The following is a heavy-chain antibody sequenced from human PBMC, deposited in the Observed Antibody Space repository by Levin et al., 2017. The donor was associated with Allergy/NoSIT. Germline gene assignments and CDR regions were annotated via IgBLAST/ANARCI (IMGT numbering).Heavy chain of an antibody. CDR1: GYTFTSYG. Sequence: SGESLKISCKASGYTFTSYGISWVRQAPGQGLEWMGWISAYNGNTNYAQKLQGRVTMTTDTSTSTAYMELRSLRSDDTAVYYCATPRLDCSGGSCYGYWFDPWGQGTLVTVSS. CDR3: ATPRLDCSGGSCYGYWFDP. V-gene: IGHV1-18*01. CDR2: ISAYNGNT. D-gene: IGHD2-15*01. J-gene: IGHJ5*02.